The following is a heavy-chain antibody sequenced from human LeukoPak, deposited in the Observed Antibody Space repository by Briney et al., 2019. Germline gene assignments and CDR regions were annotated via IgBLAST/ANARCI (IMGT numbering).Heavy chain of an antibody. CDR1: GFTFTSYW. CDR3: SNGIYSSSY. D-gene: IGHD6-6*01. Sequence: PGGSLRLSCAASGFTFTSYWMAWDRQGPGKGLEWLANIKQDGSETYYVDSVRGRFTVSRDNAKNSLYLQMNSLRAEDTAVYYCSNGIYSSSYWGQGTLVTVSS. J-gene: IGHJ4*02. V-gene: IGHV3-7*01. CDR2: IKQDGSET.